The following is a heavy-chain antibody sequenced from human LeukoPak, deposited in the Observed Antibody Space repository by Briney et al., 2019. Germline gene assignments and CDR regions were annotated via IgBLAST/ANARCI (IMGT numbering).Heavy chain of an antibody. Sequence: PGASVKVSCKTAGYTFSDYYMHWVRQAPGQGLEWMGWINPNSGGTNFAQKFQGRVTMTRDTSISTAYMELSRLRSDDTAVYYCAREYYGRALDPWGQGTLVTVSS. CDR2: INPNSGGT. V-gene: IGHV1-2*02. CDR1: GYTFSDYY. D-gene: IGHD2-21*01. CDR3: AREYYGRALDP. J-gene: IGHJ5*02.